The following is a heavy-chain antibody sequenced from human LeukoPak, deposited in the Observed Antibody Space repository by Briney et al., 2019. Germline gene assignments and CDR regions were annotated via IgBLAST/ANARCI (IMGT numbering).Heavy chain of an antibody. CDR3: AREASYSSSWYNHFDY. V-gene: IGHV1-69*05. CDR2: IIPIFGTA. D-gene: IGHD6-13*01. CDR1: GGTFSSYA. J-gene: IGHJ4*02. Sequence: SVKASCKASGGTFSSYAISWVRQAPGQGLEWMGGIIPIFGTANYAQKFQGRVTITTDESTSTAYMELSSLRSEDTAVYYCAREASYSSSWYNHFDYWGQGTLVTVSS.